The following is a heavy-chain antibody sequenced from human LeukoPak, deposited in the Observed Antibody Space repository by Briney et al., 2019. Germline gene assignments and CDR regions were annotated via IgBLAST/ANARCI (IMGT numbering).Heavy chain of an antibody. V-gene: IGHV1-8*01. CDR3: AIGGTYYYDSSGYFGGILDY. D-gene: IGHD3-22*01. CDR2: MNPNSGNT. J-gene: IGHJ4*02. Sequence: ASVKVSCKASGYTFTSYDINWVRQATGQGLQWMGWMNPNSGNTGYAQKFQGRVTMTRNTSISTAYMELSSLRSEDTAVYYCAIGGTYYYDSSGYFGGILDYWGQGTLVTVSS. CDR1: GYTFTSYD.